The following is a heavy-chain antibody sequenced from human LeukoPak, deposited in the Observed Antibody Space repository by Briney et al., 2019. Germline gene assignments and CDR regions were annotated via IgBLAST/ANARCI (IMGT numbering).Heavy chain of an antibody. D-gene: IGHD2-2*01. CDR1: GFTFSSYG. CDR3: ATTCSSTSCYGGDY. CDR2: ISGSGGST. J-gene: IGHJ4*02. Sequence: GGSLRLSCAASGFTFSSYGMSWVRQAPGKGLEWVSAISGSGGSTYYADSVKGRFTISRDNSKNTLYLQMDSLRAEDTAVYYCATTCSSTSCYGGDYWGQGTLVTVSS. V-gene: IGHV3-23*01.